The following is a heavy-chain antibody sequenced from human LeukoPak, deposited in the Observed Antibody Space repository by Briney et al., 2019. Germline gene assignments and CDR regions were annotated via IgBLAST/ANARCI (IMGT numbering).Heavy chain of an antibody. D-gene: IGHD6-6*01. Sequence: ASVKVSCKASSYTFTNYGINWVRQAPGQGLEWMGWISAYNGNTNYAQKLQGGVTMTTDTSTSTAYMELRSLRSDDTAVYYCARMSKFSHPYSSSSGRFDPWGQGTLVTVSS. J-gene: IGHJ5*02. CDR2: ISAYNGNT. CDR3: ARMSKFSHPYSSSSGRFDP. V-gene: IGHV1-18*01. CDR1: SYTFTNYG.